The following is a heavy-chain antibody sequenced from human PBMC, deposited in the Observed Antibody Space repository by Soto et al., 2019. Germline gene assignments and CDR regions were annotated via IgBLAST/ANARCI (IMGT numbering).Heavy chain of an antibody. J-gene: IGHJ5*01. CDR2: MNTNTNTT. D-gene: IGHD6-6*01. Sequence: ASLPVSCKASGYTFTNNDINWVRQAPGQGLGWIGWMNTNTNTTDSAEVFEGRDSLTWDNSISTVYMQLNSLKIDDTAVYYCAREVVETSSLWLDPLGQGTLVTVSS. CDR3: AREVVETSSLWLDP. CDR1: GYTFTNND. V-gene: IGHV1-8*01.